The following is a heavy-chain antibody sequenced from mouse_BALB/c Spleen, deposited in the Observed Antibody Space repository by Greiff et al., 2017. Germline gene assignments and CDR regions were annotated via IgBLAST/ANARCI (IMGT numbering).Heavy chain of an antibody. D-gene: IGHD2-3*01. CDR2: IYPGDGDT. Sequence: QVQLKQSGAELARPGASVKLSCKASGYTFTSYWMQWVKQRPGQGLEWIGQIYPGDGDTNYNGKFKGKATLTADKSSSTAYMQLSSLTSEDSAVYFCSRSDGYYAMDYWGQGTSVTVSS. CDR3: SRSDGYYAMDY. CDR1: GYTFTSYW. V-gene: IGHV1-87*01. J-gene: IGHJ4*01.